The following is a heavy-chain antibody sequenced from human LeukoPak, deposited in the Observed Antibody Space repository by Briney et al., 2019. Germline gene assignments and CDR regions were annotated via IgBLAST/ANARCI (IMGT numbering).Heavy chain of an antibody. D-gene: IGHD6-13*01. J-gene: IGHJ4*02. CDR1: GFTFSRYS. V-gene: IGHV3-23*01. CDR3: AKDGGVAAPMYYFDC. CDR2: VSDSGSST. Sequence: GGSLSLSCAAAGFTFSRYSMRWVRQAPGKGLAWVSNVSDSGSSTYYADSVKGRFTISRDNSKNTVSLQMNSLRAEDTAVYYCAKDGGVAAPMYYFDCWGQGTLVTVSS.